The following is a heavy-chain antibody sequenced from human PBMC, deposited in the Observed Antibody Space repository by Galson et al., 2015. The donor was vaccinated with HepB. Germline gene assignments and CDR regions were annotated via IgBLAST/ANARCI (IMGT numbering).Heavy chain of an antibody. CDR2: TYYRSKWYN. V-gene: IGHV6-1*01. CDR3: ARENWNDDYNGMDV. J-gene: IGHJ6*02. Sequence: CAISGDSVSSNSAAWNWIRQSPSRGLEWLGRTYYRSKWYNDYAVSVKSRITINPDTSKNQFSLQLNSVTPEDTAVYYCARENWNDDYNGMDVWGQGTTVTVSS. CDR1: GDSVSSNSAA. D-gene: IGHD1-1*01.